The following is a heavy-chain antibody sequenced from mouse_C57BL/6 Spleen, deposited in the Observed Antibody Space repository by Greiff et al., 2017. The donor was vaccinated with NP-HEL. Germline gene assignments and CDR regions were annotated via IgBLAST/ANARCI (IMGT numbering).Heavy chain of an antibody. CDR1: GYAFTNYL. D-gene: IGHD4-1*01. J-gene: IGHJ1*03. CDR2: INPGSGGT. V-gene: IGHV1-54*01. CDR3: ARDWDEGNWYFDV. Sequence: VQLQESGAELVRPGTSVKVSCKASGYAFTNYLIEWVKQRPGQGLEWIGVINPGSGGTNYNEKLKGKAKLTAYKSSSNAYMQLSSLTTEDSAVDFCARDWDEGNWYFDVWGTGTTVTVSS.